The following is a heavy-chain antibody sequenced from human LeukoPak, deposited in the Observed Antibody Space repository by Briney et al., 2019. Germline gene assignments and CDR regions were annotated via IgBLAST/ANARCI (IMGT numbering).Heavy chain of an antibody. CDR3: SRDLGGDYLDF. D-gene: IGHD4-17*01. CDR1: GYTFTSYY. J-gene: IGHJ4*02. CDR2: INPSAGST. Sequence: ASVKVSCKASGYTFTSYYLHWVRQAPGQGLEWMGIINPSAGSTSYAQKFQGRVTMPRDTSTSTVYMELRRLRSEDTAVYYCSRDLGGDYLDFWGQGTLVTVSS. V-gene: IGHV1-46*01.